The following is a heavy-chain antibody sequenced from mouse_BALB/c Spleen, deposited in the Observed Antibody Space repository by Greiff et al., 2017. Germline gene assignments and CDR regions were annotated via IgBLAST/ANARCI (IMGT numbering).Heavy chain of an antibody. J-gene: IGHJ2*01. CDR1: GYTFTDYN. CDR3: ASPRYDVGY. Sequence: VQLKESGPELVKPGASVKISCKASGYTFTDYNMHWVKQSHGKSLEWIGYIYPYNGGTGYNQKFKSKATLTVDNSSSTAYMELRSLTSEDSAVYYCASPRYDVGYWGQGTTLTVSS. CDR2: IYPYNGGT. V-gene: IGHV1S29*02. D-gene: IGHD2-14*01.